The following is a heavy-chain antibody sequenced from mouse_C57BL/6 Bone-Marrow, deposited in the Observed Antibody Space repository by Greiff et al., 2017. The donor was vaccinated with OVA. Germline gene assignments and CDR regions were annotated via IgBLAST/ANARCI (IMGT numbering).Heavy chain of an antibody. CDR2: IHPNSGST. CDR1: GYTFTSYW. J-gene: IGHJ4*01. D-gene: IGHD4-1*01. CDR3: ARRGLGYAMDY. Sequence: VQLQQSGAELVKPGASVKLSCKASGYTFTSYWMHWVKQRPGQGLEWIGMIHPNSGSTNYNEKVKSKVTLTVDKSSSTAYMQLSSLTSDDSAVYYCARRGLGYAMDYWGQGTSVTVSS. V-gene: IGHV1-64*01.